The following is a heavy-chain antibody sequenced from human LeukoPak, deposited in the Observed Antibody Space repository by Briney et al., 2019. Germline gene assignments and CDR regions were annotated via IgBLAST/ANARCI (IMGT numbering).Heavy chain of an antibody. V-gene: IGHV4-39*07. CDR3: ARAVGTSRNFFDY. CDR1: GGSISSSSYY. Sequence: SETLSLTCTVSGGSISSSSYYWGWIRQPPGKGLEWIGSIYYSGSTYYNPSLKSRVTISVDTSKNQFSLKLSSVTAADTAMYYCARAVGTSRNFFDYWGQGTLVTVSS. J-gene: IGHJ4*02. D-gene: IGHD4-23*01. CDR2: IYYSGST.